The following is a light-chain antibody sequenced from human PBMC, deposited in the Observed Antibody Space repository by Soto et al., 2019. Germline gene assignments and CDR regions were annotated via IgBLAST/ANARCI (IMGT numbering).Light chain of an antibody. Sequence: DIVMTQSPDSLAVFLGERATISCKSSQSVLYSSDNRNYLAWYQQKPGQSPKLLLYWASTRGSGVPDRFSGSGSGTDFTLTISSLQAEDVAVYYCQQYYSTPRTFGQGTKLEIK. CDR1: QSVLYSSDNRNY. CDR2: WAS. CDR3: QQYYSTPRT. V-gene: IGKV4-1*01. J-gene: IGKJ2*01.